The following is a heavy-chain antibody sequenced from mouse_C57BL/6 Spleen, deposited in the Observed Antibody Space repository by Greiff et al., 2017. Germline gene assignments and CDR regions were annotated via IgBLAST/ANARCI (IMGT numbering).Heavy chain of an antibody. J-gene: IGHJ2*01. CDR3: ARIEADDDEGVFDY. D-gene: IGHD2-4*01. CDR2: INPSTGGT. CDR1: GYSFTGYY. V-gene: IGHV1-42*01. Sequence: EVQLQQSGPELVKPGASVKISCKASGYSFTGYYMNWVKQSPEKSLEWIGEINPSTGGTTYNQKFKAKATLTVDKSSSTAYMQLESLTSEDSAVYYCARIEADDDEGVFDYWGQGTTLAVSS.